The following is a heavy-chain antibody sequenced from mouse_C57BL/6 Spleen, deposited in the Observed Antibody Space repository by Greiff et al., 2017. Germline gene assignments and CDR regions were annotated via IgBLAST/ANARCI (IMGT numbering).Heavy chain of an antibody. Sequence: QVQLQQSGAELARPGASVKLSCKASGYTFTSYGISWVKQRTGQGFEWIGEIYPRSGNTYYNEKFKGKATLSADKSSSTAYMELRSLTYEDSAVYFCAREGGTGDYWGQGTTLTVSS. CDR1: GYTFTSYG. J-gene: IGHJ2*01. D-gene: IGHD3-3*01. CDR2: IYPRSGNT. CDR3: AREGGTGDY. V-gene: IGHV1-81*01.